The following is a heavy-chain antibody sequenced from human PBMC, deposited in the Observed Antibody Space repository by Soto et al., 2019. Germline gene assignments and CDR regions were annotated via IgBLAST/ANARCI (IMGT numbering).Heavy chain of an antibody. Sequence: SETLSLTCAVSGGSISSGGYSWSWIRQPPGKGLEWIGYIYHSGSTYYNPSLKSRVTTSVDRSKNQFSLKLSSVTAADTAVYYCARAGVVGATALDYWGQGTLVTV. CDR2: IYHSGST. CDR3: ARAGVVGATALDY. J-gene: IGHJ4*02. D-gene: IGHD1-26*01. V-gene: IGHV4-30-2*01. CDR1: GGSISSGGYS.